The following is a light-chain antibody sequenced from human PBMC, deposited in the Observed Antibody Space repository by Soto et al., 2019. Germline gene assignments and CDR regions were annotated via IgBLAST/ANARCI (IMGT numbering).Light chain of an antibody. CDR1: QVIGSRY. Sequence: EIVMTQSPGTLSLSPGERATISCRASQVIGSRYLAWYHQKSGQAPRLLIYGASISATGIPARFSGSGSGTDFTLTISRLEPEDFGVYYCQQFGSSIPHTFGQGTKLEIK. CDR3: QQFGSSIPHT. CDR2: GAS. V-gene: IGKV3-20*01. J-gene: IGKJ2*01.